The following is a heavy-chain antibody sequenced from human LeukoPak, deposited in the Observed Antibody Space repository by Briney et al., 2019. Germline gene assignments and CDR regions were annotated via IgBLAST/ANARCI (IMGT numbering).Heavy chain of an antibody. Sequence: SETLSLTCTVSGGSISSSSYYWGWIRQPPGKGLEWIGSIYYSGSTYYNPSLKSRVTISVDTSKNQFSLKLSSVTAADTAVYYCARDRNLWFGEVYFDYWGQGTLVTVSS. D-gene: IGHD3-10*01. CDR3: ARDRNLWFGEVYFDY. CDR2: IYYSGST. CDR1: GGSISSSSYY. V-gene: IGHV4-39*07. J-gene: IGHJ4*02.